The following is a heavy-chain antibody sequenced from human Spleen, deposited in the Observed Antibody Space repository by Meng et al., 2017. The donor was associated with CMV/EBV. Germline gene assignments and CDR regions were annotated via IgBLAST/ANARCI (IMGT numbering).Heavy chain of an antibody. J-gene: IGHJ4*02. V-gene: IGHV3-73*01. CDR3: ARDRRLMGDSFDY. CDR1: GFTFSGSA. CDR2: IRSKANSYAT. Sequence: GGSLRLSCAASGFTFSGSAMHWVRQASGKGLEWVGRIRSKANSYATAYAASVKGRFTISRDDSKNTLYLQMNSLRAEDTAVYYCARDRRLMGDSFDYWGQGTLVTVSS. D-gene: IGHD3-16*01.